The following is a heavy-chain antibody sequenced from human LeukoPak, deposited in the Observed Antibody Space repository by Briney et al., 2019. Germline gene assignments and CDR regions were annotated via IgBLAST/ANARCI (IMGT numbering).Heavy chain of an antibody. V-gene: IGHV1-69*01. CDR3: ARVTGGKYCSTTSCYMRGWFDP. J-gene: IGHJ5*02. Sequence: SVRVSCKASGGTFSSYAISWVRQAPGQGLEWMGGIIPVFGTSNYAQKFQGRVTITADESTRTAYMELSSLRSDDTAVYYCARVTGGKYCSTTSCYMRGWFDPWGQGTLVTVSS. D-gene: IGHD2-2*02. CDR1: GGTFSSYA. CDR2: IIPVFGTS.